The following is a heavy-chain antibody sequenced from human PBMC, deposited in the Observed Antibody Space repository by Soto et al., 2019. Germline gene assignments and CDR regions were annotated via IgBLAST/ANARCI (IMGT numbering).Heavy chain of an antibody. V-gene: IGHV1-46*03. CDR1: GYTFTTYY. J-gene: IGHJ4*02. CDR3: GRDGGYQRFDS. D-gene: IGHD2-2*01. CDR2: INPSGGNI. Sequence: QVQLVQSGAEVKKPGASVKVSCKASGYTFTTYYIHWVRQAPGQGLEWMGIINPSGGNITYAQKFQXXVTMTRDTSTSTVYMELSSLRSEDTAVYYCGRDGGYQRFDSWGQGALVTVSS.